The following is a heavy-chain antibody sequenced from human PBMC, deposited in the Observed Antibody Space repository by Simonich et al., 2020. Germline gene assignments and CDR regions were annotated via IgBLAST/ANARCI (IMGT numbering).Heavy chain of an antibody. V-gene: IGHV4-34*01. CDR3: ARGKGWKNAFDI. Sequence: QVQLQQWGAGLLKPSETLSLTCAVYGGSFSGYYWSWIRQPPGKGLEWIGEINHSGSTNHNPSLKILVTISVDTSKNQFSLKLSSVTAADTAVYYCARGKGWKNAFDIWGQGTMVTVSS. CDR2: INHSGST. CDR1: GGSFSGYY. D-gene: IGHD1-1*01. J-gene: IGHJ3*02.